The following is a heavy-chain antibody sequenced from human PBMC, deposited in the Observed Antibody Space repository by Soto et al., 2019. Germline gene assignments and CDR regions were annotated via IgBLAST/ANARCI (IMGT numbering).Heavy chain of an antibody. D-gene: IGHD3-22*01. CDR1: GFTFSDYY. V-gene: IGHV3-11*01. J-gene: IGHJ4*02. Sequence: GGSLRLSCAASGFTFSDYYMSWIRQAPGKGLEWVSYISSSGSTIYYADSVKGRFTISRDNAKNSLYLQMNSLRAEDTAVYYCARVSMIVVAPISYWGQGTLVTVSS. CDR2: ISSSGSTI. CDR3: ARVSMIVVAPISY.